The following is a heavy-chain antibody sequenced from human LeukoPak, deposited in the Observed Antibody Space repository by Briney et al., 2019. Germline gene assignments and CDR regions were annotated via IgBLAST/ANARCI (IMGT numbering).Heavy chain of an antibody. CDR3: ASGRITIFGGRDYYYMDV. D-gene: IGHD3-3*01. Sequence: SVKVSCKASGGTFGSYAISWVRQAPGQGLEWMGGIIPIFGTANYAQRFQGRVTITADESTSTAYMELSSLRSEDTAVYYCASGRITIFGGRDYYYMDVWGRGTTVTVSS. CDR1: GGTFGSYA. J-gene: IGHJ6*03. CDR2: IIPIFGTA. V-gene: IGHV1-69*01.